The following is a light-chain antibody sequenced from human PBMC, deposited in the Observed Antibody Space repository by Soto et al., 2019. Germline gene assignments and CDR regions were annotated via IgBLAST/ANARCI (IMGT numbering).Light chain of an antibody. CDR1: QAVGNRY. CDR3: QQYATSPPT. Sequence: IVLTQSPGTLSLSPGERATLSCRASQAVGNRYLAWYQQQPGQAPRLLIYGASTRATGIPDRFSGSGSGTDFTLTISRLEPEDFAVFYCQQYATSPPTFGGGTKVEIK. V-gene: IGKV3-20*01. J-gene: IGKJ4*01. CDR2: GAS.